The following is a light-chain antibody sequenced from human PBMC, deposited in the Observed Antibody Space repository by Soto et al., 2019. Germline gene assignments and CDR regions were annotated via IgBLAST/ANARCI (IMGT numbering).Light chain of an antibody. V-gene: IGKV1-9*01. CDR3: QQLNSFPIT. J-gene: IGKJ5*01. CDR2: AAS. Sequence: IPLTQSPSFLSASVGDRVTITCRASQGISSYLAWYQQKPGKAPKLLIYAASTLQSGVPSRFSGSGSGTEFTLTISSLQPEDFATYYCQQLNSFPITFGQGTRLEIK. CDR1: QGISSY.